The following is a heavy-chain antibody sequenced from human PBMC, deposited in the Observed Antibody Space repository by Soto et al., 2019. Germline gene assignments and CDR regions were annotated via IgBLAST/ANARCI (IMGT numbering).Heavy chain of an antibody. J-gene: IGHJ3*02. Sequence: PGGSLRLSCADSGFTFSSYWMSWVRQAPGKGLEWVANIKQDGSEKYYVDSVKGRFTISRDNAKNSLYLQMNSLRAEDTAVYYCARDSSSGWFWSLDAFDIWGQGTMVTVSS. V-gene: IGHV3-7*01. CDR1: GFTFSSYW. CDR2: IKQDGSEK. D-gene: IGHD6-19*01. CDR3: ARDSSSGWFWSLDAFDI.